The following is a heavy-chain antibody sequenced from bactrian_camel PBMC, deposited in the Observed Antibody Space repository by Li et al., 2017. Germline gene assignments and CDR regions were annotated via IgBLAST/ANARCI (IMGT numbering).Heavy chain of an antibody. CDR2: ITRIHGGT. CDR3: SQDWRRNCYYLDYDMDDGYWGQGTQVVVVTAIPSYVALTFVP. Sequence: VQLVESGGGSVQAGGSLTLSCAASGNIDSSIVMAWFRQSPGKKREGVASITRIHGGTAYANSVKGRFIISRDNIKSMWYLQMNNLKPEDTGMYYCSQDWRRNCYYLDYDMDDGYWGQGTQVVVVTAIPSYVALTFVPRAGGPRSPSP. D-gene: IGHD2*01. J-gene: IGHJ6*01. V-gene: IGHV3S53*01. CDR1: GNIDSSIV.